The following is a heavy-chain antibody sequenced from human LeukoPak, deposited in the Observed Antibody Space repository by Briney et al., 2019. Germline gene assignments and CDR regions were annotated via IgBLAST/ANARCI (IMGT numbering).Heavy chain of an antibody. Sequence: PGGSLRLSCSASGFTFSSYAMHWVRQAPGKGLEYVSAISSNGGSTYHADSVKGRFTISRDNSKNTLYLQMSSLRAEDTAVYYCVKLGGYYGSGTHYYDYWGQGTLVTVSS. D-gene: IGHD3-10*01. V-gene: IGHV3-64D*06. J-gene: IGHJ4*02. CDR3: VKLGGYYGSGTHYYDY. CDR1: GFTFSSYA. CDR2: ISSNGGST.